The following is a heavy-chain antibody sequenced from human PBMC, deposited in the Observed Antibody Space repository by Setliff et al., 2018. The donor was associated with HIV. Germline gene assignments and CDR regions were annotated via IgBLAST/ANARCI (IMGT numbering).Heavy chain of an antibody. CDR3: VNPSGAMGDFDS. Sequence: SETLSLTCTVSGGSISSGGYYWSWIRQHPGKGLEWIGYIYYSGSTYYNPSLKSRVTISVDTSKNQFSLKLTSVAAADTAVYYCVNPSGAMGDFDSWGQGTLVTVSS. D-gene: IGHD3-16*01. V-gene: IGHV4-30-4*08. J-gene: IGHJ4*02. CDR1: GGSISSGGYY. CDR2: IYYSGST.